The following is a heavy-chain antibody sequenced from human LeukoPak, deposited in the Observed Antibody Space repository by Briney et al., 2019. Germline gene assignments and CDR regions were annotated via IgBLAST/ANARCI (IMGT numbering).Heavy chain of an antibody. CDR2: ISGSGGST. CDR1: GFTFSSYA. V-gene: IGHV3-23*01. CDR3: ARDGRISPYNGMDV. J-gene: IGHJ6*02. Sequence: GGSLRLSCAASGFTFSSYAMSWVRQAPGKGLEWVSAISGSGGSTYYADSVKGRFTISRDNSKNTLYLQMNSLRAEDTAVYYCARDGRISPYNGMDVWGHGTTVTVSS. D-gene: IGHD1-26*01.